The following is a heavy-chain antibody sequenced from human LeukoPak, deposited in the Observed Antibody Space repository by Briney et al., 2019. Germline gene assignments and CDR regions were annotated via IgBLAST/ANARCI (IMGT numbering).Heavy chain of an antibody. CDR1: GYTFTSYY. J-gene: IGHJ6*02. CDR2: INPSGGST. V-gene: IGHV1-46*01. D-gene: IGHD5-18*01. CDR3: AREDTATANPEYYYSYYGMDV. Sequence: ASVKVSCKASGYTFTSYYMHCVRQAPGQGLEWMGIINPSGGSTSYAQKFRGRVTMTRDTSTSTVYMELSSLRSEDTPVYYCAREDTATANPEYYYSYYGMDVWGQGTTVTVSS.